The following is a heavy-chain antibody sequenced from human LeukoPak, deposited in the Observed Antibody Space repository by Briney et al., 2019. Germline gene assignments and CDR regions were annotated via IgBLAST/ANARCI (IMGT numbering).Heavy chain of an antibody. CDR2: ISYDGSNK. V-gene: IGHV3-30-3*01. J-gene: IGHJ4*02. D-gene: IGHD6-13*01. Sequence: PGGSLRLSCAASGFTFSSYAMHWVRQAPGKGLEWVAVISYDGSNKYYADSVKGRFTISRDNSKNTLYLQMNSLRAEDTAVYYCARDIAAAGTIFDYWGQGTLVAVSS. CDR3: ARDIAAAGTIFDY. CDR1: GFTFSSYA.